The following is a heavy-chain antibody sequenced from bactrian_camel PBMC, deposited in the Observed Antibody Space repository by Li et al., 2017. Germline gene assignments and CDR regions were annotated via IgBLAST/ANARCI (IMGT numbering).Heavy chain of an antibody. V-gene: IGHV3S40*01. CDR1: GFTSSNHD. J-gene: IGHJ4*01. CDR2: INSYDSKC. Sequence: DVQLVESGGGLVQRGGSLRLPCAASGFTSSNHDMTWVRQAPGKGLEWVSLINSYDSKCYYRDSVKGRFTISRDDAKNTLYLQLNSLKIEDTAMYYCAQGRITNMGQGTQVTVS.